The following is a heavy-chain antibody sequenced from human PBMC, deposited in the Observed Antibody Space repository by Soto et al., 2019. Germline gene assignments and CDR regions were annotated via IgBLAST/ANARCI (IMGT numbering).Heavy chain of an antibody. D-gene: IGHD3-3*02. CDR2: ISGGGGGT. J-gene: IGHJ4*02. V-gene: IGHV3-23*01. Sequence: EVQLLESGGGLVQPGGSLRLSCAASGFTFSSYAMYWVRQAPGKGLEWVSGISGGGGGTYYADSVKGRFTISRDNSNNTLYLQMSSLRAGDTAVYSCAKSGIFGAIDYWGQGTLLTVSS. CDR3: AKSGIFGAIDY. CDR1: GFTFSSYA.